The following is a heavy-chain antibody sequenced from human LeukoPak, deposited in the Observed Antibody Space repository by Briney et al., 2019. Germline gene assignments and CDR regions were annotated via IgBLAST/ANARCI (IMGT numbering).Heavy chain of an antibody. D-gene: IGHD6-13*01. J-gene: IGHJ4*02. CDR3: ARADARTSSWNYEDF. V-gene: IGHV3-23*01. CDR2: IGNSGGST. CDR1: GFTFSSYA. Sequence: GGSLRLSCAASGFTFSSYAMSWVRQAPGKGLEWVAAIGNSGGSTYYADSVKGRFTISRDNSKNTLYLQMDGLRAEDTAIYYCARADARTSSWNYEDFWGQGTLVTVSS.